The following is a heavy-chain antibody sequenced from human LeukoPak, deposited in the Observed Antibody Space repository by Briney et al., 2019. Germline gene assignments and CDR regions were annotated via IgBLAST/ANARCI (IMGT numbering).Heavy chain of an antibody. CDR1: GFRFTSYW. Sequence: GESLKISCKGSGFRFTSYWIGWVRQMPGKGLEWMGMIYPGDSDTRYSPSFQGQVTISADKSISTAYLQWSSLKASDTAMYYCARRYTSSWPTLDYWGQGSLVTVSS. CDR2: IYPGDSDT. CDR3: ARRYTSSWPTLDY. V-gene: IGHV5-51*01. J-gene: IGHJ4*02. D-gene: IGHD6-13*01.